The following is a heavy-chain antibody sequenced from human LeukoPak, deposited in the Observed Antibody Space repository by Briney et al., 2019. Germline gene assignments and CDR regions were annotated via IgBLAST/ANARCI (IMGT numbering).Heavy chain of an antibody. V-gene: IGHV4-34*01. CDR3: AKDKVRGVIIPYYFDY. CDR2: INHSGST. CDR1: GGSFSGYY. J-gene: IGHJ4*02. D-gene: IGHD3-10*01. Sequence: SETLSLTCAVYGGSFSGYYWSWIRQPPGKGLEWIGEINHSGSTNYNPSLKSRVTISVDTSKNQFSLKLSSVTAADTAVYYCAKDKVRGVIIPYYFDYWGQGTLVTVSS.